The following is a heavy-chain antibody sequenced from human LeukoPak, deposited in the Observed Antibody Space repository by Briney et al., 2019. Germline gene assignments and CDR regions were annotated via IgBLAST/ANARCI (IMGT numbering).Heavy chain of an antibody. CDR3: ARGRAMAHGDYYYYMDV. Sequence: GGSLRLSCAASGFTFSSYGMHWVRQAPGKGLEWVAVISYDGSNKYYADSVKGRFTISRDNSKNTLYLQMNSLRAEDTAVYYCARGRAMAHGDYYYYMDVWGKGTTVTISS. J-gene: IGHJ6*03. CDR2: ISYDGSNK. D-gene: IGHD5-18*01. CDR1: GFTFSSYG. V-gene: IGHV3-30*03.